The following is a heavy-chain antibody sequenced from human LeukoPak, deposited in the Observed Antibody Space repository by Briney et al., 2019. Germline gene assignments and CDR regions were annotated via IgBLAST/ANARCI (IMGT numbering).Heavy chain of an antibody. CDR1: GYTFTGYY. CDR2: MNPNSGKT. D-gene: IGHD2-21*02. CDR3: ATRCGDDCYSRDY. J-gene: IGHJ4*02. V-gene: IGHV1-8*02. Sequence: GASVKVSCKASGYTFTGYYMHWVRQASGQGLEWMGWMNPNSGKTGYSQKFQGRVIMTRNTSIRTAYMELTGLRSEDTAVYYCATRCGDDCYSRDYWGQGTLVTVSS.